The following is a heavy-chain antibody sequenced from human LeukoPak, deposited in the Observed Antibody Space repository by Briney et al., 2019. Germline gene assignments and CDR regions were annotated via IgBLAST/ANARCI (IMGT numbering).Heavy chain of an antibody. CDR1: GGSISSSSYY. D-gene: IGHD3-22*01. Sequence: SETLSLTCTVSGGSISSSSYYWGWIRQPPGKGLEWIGSIYYSGSTYYNPSLKSRVTISVDTSKNQFSLKLSSVTAADTAVYYCARGIDYYDSSRGDVWGQGTTVTVSS. CDR3: ARGIDYYDSSRGDV. CDR2: IYYSGST. V-gene: IGHV4-39*01. J-gene: IGHJ6*02.